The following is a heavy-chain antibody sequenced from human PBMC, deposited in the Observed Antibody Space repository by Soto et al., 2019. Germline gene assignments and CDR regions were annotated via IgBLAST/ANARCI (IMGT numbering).Heavy chain of an antibody. D-gene: IGHD6-6*01. V-gene: IGHV4-38-2*02. CDR1: GYSISSGYY. J-gene: IGHJ6*02. Sequence: SETLSLTCAVSGYSISSGYYWGWIRQPPGKGLEWIGSIYHSGSTYYNPSLKSRVTISVDTSKNQFSLKLSSVTAADTAVYYCARDGGVYGDGMDVWGQGTTVTVSS. CDR2: IYHSGST. CDR3: ARDGGVYGDGMDV.